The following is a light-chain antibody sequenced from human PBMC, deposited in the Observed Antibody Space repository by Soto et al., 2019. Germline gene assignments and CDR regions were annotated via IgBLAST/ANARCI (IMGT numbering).Light chain of an antibody. CDR1: QNIANEY. V-gene: IGKV3-11*01. CDR3: QQRSNSPRT. J-gene: IGKJ1*01. CDR2: HAS. Sequence: EVALTQSPGTLSLSPGARATLSCRASQNIANEYLTWYQQKPGQAPRVLIYHASTRATGIPARFSGSGSGTDFTLTISSLAPEDFEIYYCQQRSNSPRTFGQGTKVDIK.